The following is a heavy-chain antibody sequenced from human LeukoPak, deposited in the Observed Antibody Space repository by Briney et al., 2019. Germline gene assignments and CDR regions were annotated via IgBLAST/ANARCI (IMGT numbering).Heavy chain of an antibody. D-gene: IGHD3-10*01. V-gene: IGHV4-4*07. J-gene: IGHJ4*02. CDR3: ARDSGSGNYEG. CDR1: GGSISSYY. CDR2: ITSSRTT. Sequence: SETLSLTCTVSGGSISSYYWNWIRQPAGKGLEWIGRITSSRTTNYNPSLKSQLTMSVDTSKNQFSLRLSSVTAANTAVYYCARDSGSGNYEGWGQGTLVTVSS.